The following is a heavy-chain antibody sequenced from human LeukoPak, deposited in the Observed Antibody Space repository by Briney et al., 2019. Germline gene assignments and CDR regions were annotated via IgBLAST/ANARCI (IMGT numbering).Heavy chain of an antibody. V-gene: IGHV4-39*07. CDR1: GDSISSNSFY. CDR2: IYYSGST. D-gene: IGHD3-10*01. Sequence: KASETLSLTCNVSGDSISSNSFYWGWIRQPPGKGLEWIGSIYYSGSTFYDPSLKSRVTISVDTSKSQFSLRLRSVTAADTAVYYCARSGSGSPFYHFDYWGQGTLVTVSS. CDR3: ARSGSGSPFYHFDY. J-gene: IGHJ4*02.